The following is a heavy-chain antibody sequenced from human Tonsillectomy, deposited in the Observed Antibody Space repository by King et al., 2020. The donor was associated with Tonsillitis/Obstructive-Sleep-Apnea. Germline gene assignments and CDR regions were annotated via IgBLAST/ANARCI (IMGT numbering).Heavy chain of an antibody. CDR3: ARDRDDFWSAYPMRSCFDY. J-gene: IGHJ4*02. Sequence: VKLVESGGGLVKPGGSLRLSCAASGFTFSTYSMNWVRQAPGKGLEWVSSITSSSSYIYYADSVKGRFTISRDNAKNSLYLQMNSLRAEDTAVYYCARDRDDFWSAYPMRSCFDYWGQGTLVTVSS. CDR2: ITSSSSYI. D-gene: IGHD3-3*01. V-gene: IGHV3-21*01. CDR1: GFTFSTYS.